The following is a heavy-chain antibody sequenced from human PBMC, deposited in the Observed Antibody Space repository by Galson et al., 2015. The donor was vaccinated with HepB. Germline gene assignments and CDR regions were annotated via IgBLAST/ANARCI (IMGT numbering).Heavy chain of an antibody. V-gene: IGHV4-34*01. D-gene: IGHD5-18*01. J-gene: IGHJ4*02. CDR2: INHSGST. Sequence: TLSLTCAVYGGSFSGYYWSWIRQPPGKGLEWIGEINHSGSTNYNPSPKSRVTISVDTSKNQFSLKLSSVTAADTAVYYCARGRIQLWSYYFDYWGQGTLVTVSS. CDR3: ARGRIQLWSYYFDY. CDR1: GGSFSGYY.